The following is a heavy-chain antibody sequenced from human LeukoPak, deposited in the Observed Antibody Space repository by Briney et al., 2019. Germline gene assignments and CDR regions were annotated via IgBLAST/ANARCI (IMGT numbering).Heavy chain of an antibody. CDR1: GDSISRYY. CDR3: ARGTSGDPFDY. J-gene: IGHJ4*02. V-gene: IGHV4-59*01. D-gene: IGHD4-17*01. Sequence: SETLSLTCTFSGDSISRYYWNWIRQPPGKGLEWIGYIYYSGSTNYNPSLKSRVTISVDTSKNQFSLKLTSVTAAGTAVYYCARGTSGDPFDYWGQGTLVTVSS. CDR2: IYYSGST.